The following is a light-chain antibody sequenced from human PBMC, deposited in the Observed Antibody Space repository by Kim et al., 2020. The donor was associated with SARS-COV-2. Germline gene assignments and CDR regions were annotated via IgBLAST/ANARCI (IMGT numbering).Light chain of an antibody. CDR2: DAS. CDR1: QSVSSY. V-gene: IGKV3-11*01. J-gene: IGKJ5*01. Sequence: LSTGEISTTSCRASQSVSSYLSWYQQKPGQAARLLIYDASTSATGIPARFSGSGSGTDFTLTISSLEPEDFAVYYCQQRSNWPPTFGQGTRLEIK. CDR3: QQRSNWPPT.